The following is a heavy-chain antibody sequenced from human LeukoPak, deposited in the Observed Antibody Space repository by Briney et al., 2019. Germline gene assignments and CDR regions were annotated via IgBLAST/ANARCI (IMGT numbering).Heavy chain of an antibody. CDR3: ANPQQLVPPAY. V-gene: IGHV3-23*01. D-gene: IGHD6-13*01. CDR2: ISGSGGST. J-gene: IGHJ4*02. CDR1: GFTFSSYA. Sequence: GGSLRLACAASGFTFSSYAMSWVRQAPGKGLEWVSAISGSGGSTYYADSVKGRFTISRDNSKNTLYLQMNSLRAEDTAVYYCANPQQLVPPAYWGQGTLVTVSS.